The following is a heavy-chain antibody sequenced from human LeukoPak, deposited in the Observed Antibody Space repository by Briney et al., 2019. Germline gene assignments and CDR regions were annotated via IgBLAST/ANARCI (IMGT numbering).Heavy chain of an antibody. D-gene: IGHD1-1*01. V-gene: IGHV3-21*01. CDR2: INSGSTYT. CDR1: GFTFSSYM. Sequence: GGSLRLSCAASGFTFSSYMMNWVRQAPGKGLEWVSSINSGSTYTYYTESVKGRFTVSRGNAKNSLFLQMNSLRAEDTAIYYCARSLTTLTYEGYWGQGTLVTVSS. CDR3: ARSLTTLTYEGY. J-gene: IGHJ4*02.